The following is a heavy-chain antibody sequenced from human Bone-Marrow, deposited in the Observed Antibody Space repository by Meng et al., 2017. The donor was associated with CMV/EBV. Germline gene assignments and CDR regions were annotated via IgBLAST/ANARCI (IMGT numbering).Heavy chain of an antibody. V-gene: IGHV3-23*01. Sequence: LSLTCAASGFTFSSYAMSWVRQAPGKGLEWVSAISGSGGSTYYADSVKGRFTISRDNSKNTLYLQMNSLRAEDTAVYYCAKHIVVVIATHDAFDIWGQGTMVTVSS. CDR2: ISGSGGST. CDR3: AKHIVVVIATHDAFDI. D-gene: IGHD2-21*01. J-gene: IGHJ3*02. CDR1: GFTFSSYA.